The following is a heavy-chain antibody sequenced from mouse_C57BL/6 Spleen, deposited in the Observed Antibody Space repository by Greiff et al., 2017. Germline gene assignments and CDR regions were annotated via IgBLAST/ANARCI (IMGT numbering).Heavy chain of an antibody. J-gene: IGHJ4*01. V-gene: IGHV1-52*01. CDR2: IDPSDSET. D-gene: IGHD3-2*02. CDR1: GYTFTSYW. CDR3: ARRGQATYYAMDY. Sequence: QVQLQQPGAELVRPGSSVKLSCKASGYTFTSYWMHWVKQRPIQGLEWIGNIDPSDSETHYNQKFKDKATLTVDKSSSTAYMQLSSLTSEDSAVYYCARRGQATYYAMDYWGQVTSVTVSS.